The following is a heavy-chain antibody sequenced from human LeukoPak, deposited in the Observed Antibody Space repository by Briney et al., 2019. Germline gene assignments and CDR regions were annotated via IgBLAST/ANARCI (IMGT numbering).Heavy chain of an antibody. D-gene: IGHD3-10*01. V-gene: IGHV3-7*01. J-gene: IGHJ4*02. CDR2: IRKDGSAI. Sequence: GGSLRLSCVGSGLSLGNYWMDWIRQAPGKGLEWMANIRKDGSAIHYADPVKGRFTISRDTAKYSVYLQMHRLSAEAAPLYFCARDAFGEFSYWGQGILVTVSS. CDR1: GLSLGNYW. CDR3: ARDAFGEFSY.